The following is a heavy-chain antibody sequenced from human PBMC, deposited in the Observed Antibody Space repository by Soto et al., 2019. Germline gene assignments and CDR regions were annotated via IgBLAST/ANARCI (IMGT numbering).Heavy chain of an antibody. V-gene: IGHV4-30-2*01. Sequence: TLSLTCNVSGGSISSGGYSWSLIRQPPGKGLEWIGYIYHSGSTYYNLSLKSRVTISVDRSKNQFSLRLSSVTAADTAVYYCARLIVVVPSGYLDPWGQGALVTVSS. D-gene: IGHD2-2*01. CDR3: ARLIVVVPSGYLDP. CDR2: IYHSGST. J-gene: IGHJ5*02. CDR1: GGSISSGGYS.